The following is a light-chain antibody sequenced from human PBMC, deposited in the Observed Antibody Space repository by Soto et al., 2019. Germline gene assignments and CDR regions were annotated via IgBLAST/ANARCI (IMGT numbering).Light chain of an antibody. V-gene: IGKV1-39*01. CDR1: QSISSY. Sequence: DIQMTQSPSSLSASVGDRVTITCRASQSISSYLNWYPQKPGKAPKRLIYAACSLQSGVPSRFSGSGPGTDFTLTISSLQPEDFATYYCQQSYSTPRTFGQGTKVDIK. CDR3: QQSYSTPRT. J-gene: IGKJ1*01. CDR2: AAC.